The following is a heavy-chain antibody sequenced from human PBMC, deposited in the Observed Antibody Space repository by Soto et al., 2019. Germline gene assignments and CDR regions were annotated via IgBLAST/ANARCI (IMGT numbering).Heavy chain of an antibody. D-gene: IGHD2-2*01. CDR2: IWYDGSNK. Sequence: QVQLVESGGGVVQPGRSLRLSCAASGFTFSSYGMHWVRQAPGKGLEWVAVIWYDGSNKYYADSVKGRFTISRDNSKNTLYLQMNSLRADDKAVDYCARVSHRTTPYYYYYMDVWGKGTTVTVSS. J-gene: IGHJ6*03. CDR3: ARVSHRTTPYYYYYMDV. CDR1: GFTFSSYG. V-gene: IGHV3-33*01.